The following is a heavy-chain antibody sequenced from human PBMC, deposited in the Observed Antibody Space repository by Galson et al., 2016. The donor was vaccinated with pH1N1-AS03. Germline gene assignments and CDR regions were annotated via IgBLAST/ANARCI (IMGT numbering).Heavy chain of an antibody. CDR1: GYTFISYV. D-gene: IGHD1-26*01. CDR2: INAGNGNT. CDR3: ARGRGSYGMDV. Sequence: SVKVSCKASGYTFISYVMHWVRQAPGQRLEWMGWINAGNGNTTYSQSFQGRVTITRDTSASKAYMELSSLRSEDTAVYYCARGRGSYGMDVWGLGTTVTGSS. J-gene: IGHJ6*02. V-gene: IGHV1-3*01.